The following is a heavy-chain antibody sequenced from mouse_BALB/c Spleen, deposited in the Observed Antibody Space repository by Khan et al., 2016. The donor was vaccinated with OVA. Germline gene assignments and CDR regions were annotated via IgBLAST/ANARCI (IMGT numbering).Heavy chain of an antibody. Sequence: QIQLVQSGPGLVAPSQSLSITCTVSGFSLTSYGVHWVRQPPGKGLEWLGVIWAGGSTNYNSALMSRLSISKDNSKSQVFLKMNRLQTDDTAISYCARLEDIWGQGTTLTVSS. J-gene: IGHJ2*01. CDR1: GFSLTSYG. CDR2: IWAGGST. CDR3: ARLEDI. D-gene: IGHD1-3*01. V-gene: IGHV2-9*02.